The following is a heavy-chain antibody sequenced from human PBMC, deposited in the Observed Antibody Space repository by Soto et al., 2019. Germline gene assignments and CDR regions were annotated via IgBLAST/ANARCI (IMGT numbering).Heavy chain of an antibody. CDR2: TYYRSKWYN. CDR3: ARDSYSTSPENWFDP. J-gene: IGHJ5*02. Sequence: PSQTLSLTSAISRDSVSSNSAAWNWIRQSPSRGLEWLGRTYYRSKWYNDYAVSVKSRITINPDTSNNQFSLQLNSVTPEDTAVYYCARDSYSTSPENWFDPWGQGTLVTVSS. D-gene: IGHD6-6*01. CDR1: RDSVSSNSAA. V-gene: IGHV6-1*01.